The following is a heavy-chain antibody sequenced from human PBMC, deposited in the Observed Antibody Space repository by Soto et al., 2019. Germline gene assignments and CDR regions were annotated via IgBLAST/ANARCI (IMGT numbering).Heavy chain of an antibody. CDR2: ISSSSSYI. V-gene: IGHV3-21*01. J-gene: IGHJ6*02. CDR1: GFTFSSYS. Sequence: LRLSCAASGFTFSSYSMNWVRQAPGKGLEWVSSISSSSSYIYYADSVKGRFTISRDNAKNSLYLQMNSLRAEDTAVYYCARDWSSSWEDYYYYGMDVWGQGTTVTVSS. D-gene: IGHD6-13*01. CDR3: ARDWSSSWEDYYYYGMDV.